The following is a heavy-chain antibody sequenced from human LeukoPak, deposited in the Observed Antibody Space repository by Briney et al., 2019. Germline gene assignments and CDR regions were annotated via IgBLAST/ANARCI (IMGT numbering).Heavy chain of an antibody. CDR3: ARDRPYTGGWRGFDY. D-gene: IGHD6-19*01. J-gene: IGHJ4*02. V-gene: IGHV1-69*13. CDR1: GGTFSRYA. CDR2: IIPMFGIA. Sequence: SVKVSCKASGGTFSRYAISWVRQAPGQGLEWMGGIIPMFGIANYAQKFQGRVTITADESTSTAYVELSSLRSEDTAVYYCARDRPYTGGWRGFDYWGQGTLVTVSS.